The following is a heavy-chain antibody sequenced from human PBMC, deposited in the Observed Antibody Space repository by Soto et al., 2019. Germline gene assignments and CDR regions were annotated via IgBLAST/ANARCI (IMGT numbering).Heavy chain of an antibody. CDR3: ARNYYDFWSGRDNWFDP. Sequence: QLQLQESGPGLVKPSETLSLTCTVSGGSISSSSYYWGLIRQPPGKGLEWIGSIYYSGSTYYNPSLKSRVTISVDTSKNQFSLKLSSVTAADTAVYYCARNYYDFWSGRDNWFDPWGQGTLVTVSS. D-gene: IGHD3-3*01. CDR2: IYYSGST. CDR1: GGSISSSSYY. J-gene: IGHJ5*02. V-gene: IGHV4-39*01.